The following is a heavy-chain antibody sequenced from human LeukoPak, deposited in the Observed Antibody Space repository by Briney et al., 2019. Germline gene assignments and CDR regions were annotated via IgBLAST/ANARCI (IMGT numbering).Heavy chain of an antibody. D-gene: IGHD2-2*01. Sequence: ASVKVSCKASAYTFTNYYIHWVRRAPGQGLEWMGRINTNSGGTNYAQKFQGRVTMTRDTSISTAYMELSRLRSDDTAVYYCARGYCSSTSCYYHYFDYWGQGTLVTVSS. CDR1: AYTFTNYY. CDR3: ARGYCSSTSCYYHYFDY. CDR2: INTNSGGT. J-gene: IGHJ4*02. V-gene: IGHV1-2*06.